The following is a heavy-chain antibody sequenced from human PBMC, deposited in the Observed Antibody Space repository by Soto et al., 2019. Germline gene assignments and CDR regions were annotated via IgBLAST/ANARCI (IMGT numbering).Heavy chain of an antibody. CDR3: TSSYSTSSSPDY. D-gene: IGHD6-6*01. J-gene: IGHJ4*02. Sequence: XGTLSLTCSVSGGSMRNYYWNGIRQPPGRGLEWIGYVYHSGSTNYNPSLKSRVSMSVDVSRNHFSLTLHSVTAADTAVYFCTSSYSTSSSPDYWGQGTLVTVSS. CDR2: VYHSGST. V-gene: IGHV4-59*01. CDR1: GGSMRNYY.